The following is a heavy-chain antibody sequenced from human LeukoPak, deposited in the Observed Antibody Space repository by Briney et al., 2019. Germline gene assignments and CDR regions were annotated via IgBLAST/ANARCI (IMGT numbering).Heavy chain of an antibody. J-gene: IGHJ3*02. D-gene: IGHD6-13*01. CDR3: ARSARIAAAGTVGDAFDI. Sequence: PSETLSLTCTVSGGSISINSYYGAWIRQPPGKGLEWIGSIYYSGTTYYNPSLKSRVTISVDTSKNQFSLKLSSVTAADTAVYYCARSARIAAAGTVGDAFDIWGQGTMVTVSS. CDR1: GGSISINSYY. V-gene: IGHV4-39*07. CDR2: IYYSGTT.